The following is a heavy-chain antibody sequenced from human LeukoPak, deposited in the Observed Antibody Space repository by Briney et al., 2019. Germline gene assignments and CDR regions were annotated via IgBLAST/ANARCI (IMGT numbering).Heavy chain of an antibody. Sequence: GASVKVSCKASGYTFSGHYLHWVRQAPGQGLEWMGRINPNTGVTQYTENFQGRVTMTGDTSISTAYMELNGLRSDDTAIYYCARTWIPLFTPDFDLWGQGTLVTVSS. CDR2: INPNTGVT. CDR3: ARTWIPLFTPDFDL. V-gene: IGHV1-2*06. J-gene: IGHJ4*02. D-gene: IGHD5-18*01. CDR1: GYTFSGHY.